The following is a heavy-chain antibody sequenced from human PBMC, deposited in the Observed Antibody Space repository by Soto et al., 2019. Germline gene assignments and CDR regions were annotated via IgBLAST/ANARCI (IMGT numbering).Heavy chain of an antibody. CDR3: ARSGQWLVDDS. CDR1: GYSFTTYW. J-gene: IGHJ5*01. CDR2: IDPSDSYT. D-gene: IGHD6-19*01. V-gene: IGHV5-10-1*01. Sequence: GESLKISCKVSGYSFTTYWINWVRQMPGKGLEWVGRIDPSDSYTNYSPSFQGHVTISADKSVSTAYLQWNSLKASDTAMYYCARSGQWLVDDSWGQGTLVTVSS.